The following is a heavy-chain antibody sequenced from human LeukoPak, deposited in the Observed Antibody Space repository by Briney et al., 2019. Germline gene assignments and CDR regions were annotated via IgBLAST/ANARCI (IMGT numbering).Heavy chain of an antibody. D-gene: IGHD3-16*02. Sequence: ASVKVSCKASGYTFTSYDINWVRQATGQGLEWMGWMNPNSGNTGYAQKFQGRVTITRNTSISTAYTELSSLRSEDTAVYYCASMITFGGVIDWGQGTLVTVSS. V-gene: IGHV1-8*03. CDR3: ASMITFGGVID. CDR1: GYTFTSYD. CDR2: MNPNSGNT. J-gene: IGHJ4*02.